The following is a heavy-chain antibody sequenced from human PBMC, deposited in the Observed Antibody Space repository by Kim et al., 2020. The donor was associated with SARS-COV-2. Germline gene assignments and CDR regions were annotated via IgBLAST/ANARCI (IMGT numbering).Heavy chain of an antibody. CDR3: ARNPGGYSYGLDY. D-gene: IGHD5-18*01. V-gene: IGHV4-34*01. Sequence: YTPSLKSRVTISVDTSKNQFSLKLSSVTAADTAVYYCARNPGGYSYGLDYWGQGTLVTVSS. J-gene: IGHJ4*02.